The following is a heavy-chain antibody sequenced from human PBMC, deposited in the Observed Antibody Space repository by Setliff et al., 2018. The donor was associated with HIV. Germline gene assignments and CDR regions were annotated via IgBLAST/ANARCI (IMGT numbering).Heavy chain of an antibody. CDR2: IRYDGTNE. CDR1: GFSFGSYG. CDR3: AKDRYSTGWHLDH. D-gene: IGHD6-19*01. J-gene: IGHJ4*02. V-gene: IGHV3-30*02. Sequence: GGSLRLSCAASGFSFGSYGLHWVRQAPGKGLEWLTFIRYDGTNEYYADSVKGRFSISRDNSKNTVNLQMSSLIGENTAVYYCAKDRYSTGWHLDHWGQGTPVTVSS.